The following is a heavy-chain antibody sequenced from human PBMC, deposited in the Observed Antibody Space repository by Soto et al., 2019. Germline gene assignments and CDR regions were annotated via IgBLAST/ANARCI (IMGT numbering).Heavy chain of an antibody. CDR3: ARDRYCSGGRCFSDC. J-gene: IGHJ4*02. CDR1: GFTFSSYA. V-gene: IGHV3-23*01. CDR2: IGGSGGNI. D-gene: IGHD2-15*01. Sequence: EVPLLESGGGLVQPGGSLRLSCAASGFTFSSYAMSWVRLAPGKGLEWVSIIGGSGGNIYYAASVKGRFTISRDESKNTLYLQPTSLRAEYTALYYGARDRYCSGGRCFSDCWGQGTLVTVSS.